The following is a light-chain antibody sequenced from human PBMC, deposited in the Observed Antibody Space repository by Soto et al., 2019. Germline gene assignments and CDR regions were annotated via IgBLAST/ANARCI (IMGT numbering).Light chain of an antibody. CDR2: DVN. CDR3: CSYAGYSTLYV. Sequence: QSVLTQPRSVSGSPGQSVTISCTGTSSDVGAYNYVSWYQQHPGKAPKLMIYDVNKRPSGVPDRFSGSKSGNTASLTVSGIQAEDEADYYGCSYAGYSTLYVFGTGTKLTVL. J-gene: IGLJ1*01. V-gene: IGLV2-11*01. CDR1: SSDVGAYNY.